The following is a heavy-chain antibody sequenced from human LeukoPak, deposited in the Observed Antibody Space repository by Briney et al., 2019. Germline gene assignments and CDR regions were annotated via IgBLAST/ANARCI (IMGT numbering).Heavy chain of an antibody. D-gene: IGHD6-19*01. Sequence: GGSLRLSCAASGXTFSSYGVHWVRQAPGKGLEWVAVISYDGSNKYYADSVKGRFTISRDNSKNTLYLQMNSLRAEDTAVYYCAKDYVIAVAGPFEGYFDYWGQGTLVTVSS. CDR2: ISYDGSNK. CDR3: AKDYVIAVAGPFEGYFDY. J-gene: IGHJ4*02. CDR1: GXTFSSYG. V-gene: IGHV3-30*18.